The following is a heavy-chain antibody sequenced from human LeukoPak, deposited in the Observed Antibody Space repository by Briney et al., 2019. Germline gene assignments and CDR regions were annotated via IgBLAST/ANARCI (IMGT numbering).Heavy chain of an antibody. D-gene: IGHD2-8*01. J-gene: IGHJ4*02. Sequence: GASVKVSCKASGDTFSSYAISWVRQAPGQGLEWMGGIIPIFGTANYAQKFQGRVTITADESTSTAYMELSSLRSEDTAVYYCARAYCTNGVCYEGYFDYWGQGTLVTVSS. CDR1: GDTFSSYA. CDR2: IIPIFGTA. CDR3: ARAYCTNGVCYEGYFDY. V-gene: IGHV1-69*13.